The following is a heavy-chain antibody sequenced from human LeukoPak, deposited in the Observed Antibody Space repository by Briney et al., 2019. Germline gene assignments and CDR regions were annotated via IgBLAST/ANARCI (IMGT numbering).Heavy chain of an antibody. CDR3: AKDTLYDSSGYYLDY. V-gene: IGHV3-30*18. D-gene: IGHD3-22*01. CDR2: ISYDGSNK. Sequence: GGSLRLSCAASGFTFSSYGMHWVRQAPGKGLEWVAVISYDGSNKYYADSVKGRFTISRDNSKNTLYLQMNSLRAEDTAVYYCAKDTLYDSSGYYLDYWGQGTLVTVSS. J-gene: IGHJ4*02. CDR1: GFTFSSYG.